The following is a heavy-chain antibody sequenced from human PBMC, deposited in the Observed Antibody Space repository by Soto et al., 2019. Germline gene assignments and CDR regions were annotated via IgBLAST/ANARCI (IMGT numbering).Heavy chain of an antibody. CDR3: ARNYPNYGDYYFDF. CDR1: GFMFNDYG. V-gene: IGHV3-48*02. Sequence: QLVESGGGLVQPGRSLTLSCSASGFMFNDYGMNWVRQAPGKGLEWIAYINWNSPTLYYADSVRGRFTISRDNAERSLYLQMNSLREDDTAVYYCARNYPNYGDYYFDFWGQGTLVAVSS. D-gene: IGHD4-17*01. J-gene: IGHJ4*02. CDR2: INWNSPTL.